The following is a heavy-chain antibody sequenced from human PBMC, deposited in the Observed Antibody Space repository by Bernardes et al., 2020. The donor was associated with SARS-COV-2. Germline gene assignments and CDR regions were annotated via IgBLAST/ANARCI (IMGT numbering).Heavy chain of an antibody. D-gene: IGHD4-17*01. Sequence: ASVKVSCKASGYTFTSYYMHWVRQAPGQGLEWMGIINPSGGSTSYAQKFQGRVTMTRDTSTSTVYMELSSLRSEDTAVYYCARDQQVDYGDYGGMDVWGQGTTVTVSS. CDR2: INPSGGST. V-gene: IGHV1-46*01. CDR1: GYTFTSYY. J-gene: IGHJ6*02. CDR3: ARDQQVDYGDYGGMDV.